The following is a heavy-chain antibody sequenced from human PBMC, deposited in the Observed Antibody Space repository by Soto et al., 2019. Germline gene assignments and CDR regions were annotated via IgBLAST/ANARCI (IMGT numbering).Heavy chain of an antibody. J-gene: IGHJ3*02. V-gene: IGHV3-74*01. Sequence: EVQLVESGGGLVQPGGSLRLSCAASGFTFSSYWMHWVRQAPGKGLVWVSRINSDGSGTSYADSVKGRFTISRDNAKNTLSLQMNILRAEDTAVYYCARPAMVRVGACDIWGQGTMVTVAS. CDR3: ARPAMVRVGACDI. CDR2: INSDGSGT. D-gene: IGHD5-18*01. CDR1: GFTFSSYW.